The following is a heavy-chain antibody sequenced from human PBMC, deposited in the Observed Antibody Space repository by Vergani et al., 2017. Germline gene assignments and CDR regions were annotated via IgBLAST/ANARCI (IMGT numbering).Heavy chain of an antibody. CDR1: GFTFSNYW. V-gene: IGHV3-7*01. CDR2: IKEDGSEK. J-gene: IGHJ6*02. D-gene: IGHD3-10*02. Sequence: EVQLVESGGGLVQPGGSLRLSCAASGFTFSNYWMSWVRQAPGKGLEWLANIKEDGSEKNYVDSVKGRFTISRDNAKNSLYLQMNSLRAEDTAMYYCARDGLLACYYGRYYYSMDVWGQGTTVTVS. CDR3: ARDGLLACYYGRYYYSMDV.